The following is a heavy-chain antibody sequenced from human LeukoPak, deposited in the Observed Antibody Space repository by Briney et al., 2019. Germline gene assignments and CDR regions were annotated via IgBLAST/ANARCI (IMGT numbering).Heavy chain of an antibody. CDR1: GYTFTGAY. Sequence: GASLKVSCKASGYTFTGAYMRWVRHAPRQGLEWRGWINPNSGGTNYAQKFQGRVTMTRDTSLSKAYMELSRLRSDDTAVYYCASLNYDSLSRYFDYWGQGTLVTVSS. D-gene: IGHD3-9*01. CDR2: INPNSGGT. J-gene: IGHJ4*02. V-gene: IGHV1-2*02. CDR3: ASLNYDSLSRYFDY.